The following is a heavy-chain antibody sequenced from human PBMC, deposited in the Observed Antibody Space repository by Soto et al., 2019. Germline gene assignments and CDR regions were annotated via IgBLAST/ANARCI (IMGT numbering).Heavy chain of an antibody. CDR3: ARDGSYYDSSGYYYAYYYGMDV. CDR2: IYYSGST. J-gene: IGHJ6*02. Sequence: PSETLSLTCTVSGGSISSSSYYWGWIRQPPGKGLEWIGSIYYSGSTYYNPSLKSRVTISVDTSKNQFSLKLSSVTAADTAVYYCARDGSYYDSSGYYYAYYYGMDVWGQGTTVTVSS. CDR1: GGSISSSSYY. V-gene: IGHV4-39*02. D-gene: IGHD3-22*01.